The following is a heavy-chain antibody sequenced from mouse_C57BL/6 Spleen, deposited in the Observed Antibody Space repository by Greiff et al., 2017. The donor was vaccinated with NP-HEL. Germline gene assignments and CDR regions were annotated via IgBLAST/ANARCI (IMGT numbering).Heavy chain of an antibody. Sequence: EVMLVESGAGLVKPGGSLKLSCAASGFTFSSYAMSWVRQTPEKRLEWVAYISSGGDYIYYADTVKGRFTISRDNARNTLYLQMSSLKSEDTAMYYCTRVDYGSSSVLDYWGQGTTLTVSS. J-gene: IGHJ2*01. CDR1: GFTFSSYA. CDR3: TRVDYGSSSVLDY. D-gene: IGHD1-1*01. V-gene: IGHV5-9-1*02. CDR2: ISSGGDYI.